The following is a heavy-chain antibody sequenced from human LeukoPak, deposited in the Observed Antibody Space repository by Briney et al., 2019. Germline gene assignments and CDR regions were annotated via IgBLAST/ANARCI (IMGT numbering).Heavy chain of an antibody. CDR2: INAGNGNT. Sequence: ASVKVSCKASGYTFTSYAMHWVRQAPGQRLEWMGWINAGNGNTKYSQEFQGRVTITRDTSASTAYMELRSLRSDDTAVYYCARALETGAYYDSSGTGSHHAFDIWGQGTMVTVSS. J-gene: IGHJ3*02. CDR1: GYTFTSYA. D-gene: IGHD3-22*01. CDR3: ARALETGAYYDSSGTGSHHAFDI. V-gene: IGHV1-3*01.